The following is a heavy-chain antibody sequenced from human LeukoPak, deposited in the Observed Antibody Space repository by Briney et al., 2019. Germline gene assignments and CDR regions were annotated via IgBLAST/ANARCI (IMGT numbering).Heavy chain of an antibody. Sequence: GESLKISCKGSGYSFTSYWIGWVRQMPGKGLEWMGIIYPGDSDTMYSPSFQGQVTISVDRSISTAYLQWSSLKAADTGIYYCARRDSSGWSYWGQGTLVTVSS. CDR3: ARRDSSGWSY. CDR1: GYSFTSYW. CDR2: IYPGDSDT. V-gene: IGHV5-51*01. D-gene: IGHD6-19*01. J-gene: IGHJ4*02.